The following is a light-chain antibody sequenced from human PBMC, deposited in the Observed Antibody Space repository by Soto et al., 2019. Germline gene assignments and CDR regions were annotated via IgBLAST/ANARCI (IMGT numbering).Light chain of an antibody. CDR2: GAS. CDR3: QQYNNWPRT. J-gene: IGKJ1*01. V-gene: IGKV3-15*01. CDR1: QSVSSN. Sequence: EIVMTQSPATLSVSPVERATLSCRASQSVSSNLAWYQQKPGQAPRLLIYGASTRATGIPARFSGSGSGTEFTLTISILQSEDFVVYYCQQYNNWPRTFGQGTKVEIK.